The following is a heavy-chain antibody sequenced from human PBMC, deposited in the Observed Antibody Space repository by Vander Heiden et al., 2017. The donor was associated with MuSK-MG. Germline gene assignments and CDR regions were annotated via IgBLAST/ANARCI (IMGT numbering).Heavy chain of an antibody. D-gene: IGHD5-18*01. J-gene: IGHJ4*02. Sequence: QLQLQESGPGLVKPSETLSLTCTVSGGSISSSSYYWGWIRQPPGKGLEWIGSIYYSGSTYYNPSLKSRVTISVDTSKNQFSLKLSSVTAADTAVYYCARHEGSGRGRQLWMYYFDYWGQGTLVTVSS. V-gene: IGHV4-39*01. CDR3: ARHEGSGRGRQLWMYYFDY. CDR2: IYYSGST. CDR1: GGSISSSSYY.